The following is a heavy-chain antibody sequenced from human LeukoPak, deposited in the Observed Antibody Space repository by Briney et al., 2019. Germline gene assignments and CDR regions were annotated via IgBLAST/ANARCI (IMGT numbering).Heavy chain of an antibody. CDR3: GRAPRGFVPAALYFDY. V-gene: IGHV3-21*01. CDR2: ISSSSSYI. CDR1: GFTFSSYS. D-gene: IGHD2-2*01. J-gene: IGHJ4*02. Sequence: GGSLRLSCAASGFTFSSYSMNWVRQAPGKGLEWVSSISSSSSYIYYADSVKGRFTISRDNAKISLYLQMNSLRAEDTAVYYCGRAPRGFVPAALYFDYWGQGTLVTVSS.